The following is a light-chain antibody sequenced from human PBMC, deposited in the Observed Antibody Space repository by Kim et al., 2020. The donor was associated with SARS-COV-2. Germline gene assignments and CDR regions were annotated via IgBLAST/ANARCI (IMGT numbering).Light chain of an antibody. CDR2: GSS. J-gene: IGKJ2*01. V-gene: IGKV3-20*01. CDR1: QDVRSAS. CDR3: QQYGDSPQT. Sequence: EIVLTQSPDTLSLSPGESATLSCRASQDVRSASLAWYQQIPGQAPRLLLFGSSLRATGIPDRFSGSGSGTDFTLTIARLEPEDFAVYYCQQYGDSPQTFGQGTKVDIK.